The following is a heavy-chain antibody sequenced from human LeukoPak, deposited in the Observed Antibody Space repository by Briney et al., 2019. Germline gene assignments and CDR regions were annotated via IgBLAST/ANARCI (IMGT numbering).Heavy chain of an antibody. CDR3: ARVIARVIAAAYFDY. V-gene: IGHV1-18*01. D-gene: IGHD6-13*01. CDR1: GYTFTSYG. J-gene: IGHJ4*02. Sequence: ASVKVSCKASGYTFTSYGISWVRQAPGQGLEWMGWISAYNGNTNYAQKLQGRVTMTTDTSTSTAYMELRSLRSDDTAVYYCARVIARVIAAAYFDYWGQGTLVTVSS. CDR2: ISAYNGNT.